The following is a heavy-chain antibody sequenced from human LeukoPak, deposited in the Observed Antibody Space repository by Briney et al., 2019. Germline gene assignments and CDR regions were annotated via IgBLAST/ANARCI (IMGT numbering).Heavy chain of an antibody. V-gene: IGHV1-69*01. CDR1: GGTFSNYA. Sequence: ASVKVSCKASGGTFSNYAISWVRQAPGQGLEWMGGIIPIFGTSNYAQKFQGRVTIAADESSTTAYMELTSLTSNDTALYYCARGPIRSGYSGRFDCWGQGTLVTVSS. CDR3: ARGPIRSGYSGRFDC. CDR2: IIPIFGTS. J-gene: IGHJ4*02. D-gene: IGHD3-22*01.